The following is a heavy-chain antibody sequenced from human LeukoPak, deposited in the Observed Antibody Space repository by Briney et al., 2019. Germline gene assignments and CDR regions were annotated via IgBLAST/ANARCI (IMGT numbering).Heavy chain of an antibody. CDR1: GYTFTSYD. J-gene: IGHJ4*02. D-gene: IGHD3-3*01. Sequence: ASVKVSCKASGYTFTSYDINWVRQATGQGLEWMGWMNPNSGNTGYAQKFQGRVTMTRNTSISTAYMELSSLRSEDTAVYYCARGGGFDRFWEGFLYPPELRGPGTPGHRLL. CDR3: ARGGGFDRFWEGFLYPPEL. V-gene: IGHV1-8*01. CDR2: MNPNSGNT.